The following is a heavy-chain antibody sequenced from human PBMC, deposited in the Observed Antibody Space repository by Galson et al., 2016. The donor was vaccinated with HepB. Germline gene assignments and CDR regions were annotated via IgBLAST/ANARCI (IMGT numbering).Heavy chain of an antibody. J-gene: IGHJ3*01. CDR2: IHPDDSQT. V-gene: IGHV5-51*01. CDR3: ARRGYCSGASCYEDAFDL. CDR1: RHSLLTSW. D-gene: IGHD2-2*01. Sequence: QSGAEVKKPGESLQISCKGSRHSLLTSWIAWVRQVPGKGLEWMGIIHPDDSQTTYSPSFQGLVTISFDTSITTAYLQWSSLRASDSAIYYCARRGYCSGASCYEDAFDLWGQGTMVTVSS.